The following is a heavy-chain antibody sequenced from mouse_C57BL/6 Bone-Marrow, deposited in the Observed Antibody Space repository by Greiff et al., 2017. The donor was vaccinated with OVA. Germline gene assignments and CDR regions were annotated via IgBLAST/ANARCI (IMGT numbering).Heavy chain of an antibody. J-gene: IGHJ4*01. V-gene: IGHV14-3*01. Sequence: VQLKQSVAELVRPGASVKLSCTASGFNIKNTYMHWVKQRPEQGLEWIGRIDPANGNTKYAPKFQGKATITADTSSNTAYLQLSSLTSDDTAIYYCARAPYYGSYAMDYWGQGTSVTVSS. CDR3: ARAPYYGSYAMDY. CDR2: IDPANGNT. D-gene: IGHD1-1*01. CDR1: GFNIKNTY.